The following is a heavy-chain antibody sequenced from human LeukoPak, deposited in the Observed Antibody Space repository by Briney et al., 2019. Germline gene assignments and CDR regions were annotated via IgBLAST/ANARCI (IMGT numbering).Heavy chain of an antibody. CDR1: GFTFSSYA. J-gene: IGHJ6*02. D-gene: IGHD5-24*01. V-gene: IGHV3-23*01. CDR2: ISGSGGST. Sequence: GGSLRLSCAASGFTFSSYAMSWVRQAPGKGLEWVSAISGSGGSTYYADSVKGRFTISRDNSKNTLYLQMNSLRAEDTAVYYCAKGGDRYNLNYYYGMDVWGQGTTVTVSS. CDR3: AKGGDRYNLNYYYGMDV.